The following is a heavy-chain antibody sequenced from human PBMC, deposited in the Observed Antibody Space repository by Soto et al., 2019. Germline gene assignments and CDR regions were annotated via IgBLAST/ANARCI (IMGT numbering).Heavy chain of an antibody. D-gene: IGHD6-13*01. CDR3: AREVAADGTFREDVFDL. CDR1: GGTFSNHA. J-gene: IGHJ3*01. Sequence: QVQLVQSGAEVKKPGSSVKVSCKASGGTFSNHAINWVRQAPGQGLEWMGRIIPIFTTTDYAQRFQGRVTITADESTITAYMELSSLKHDDTAVYYCAREVAADGTFREDVFDLWGQGTMVTVSS. V-gene: IGHV1-69*12. CDR2: IIPIFTTT.